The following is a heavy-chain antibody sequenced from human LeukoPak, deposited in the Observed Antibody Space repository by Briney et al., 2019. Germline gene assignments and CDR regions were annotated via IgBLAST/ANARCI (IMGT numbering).Heavy chain of an antibody. CDR2: IYTSGST. J-gene: IGHJ6*03. CDR1: GGSISSYH. V-gene: IGHV4-4*07. Sequence: SETLSLTCTVSGGSISSYHWSWIRQPAGKGLEWIGRIYTSGSTNYNPSLKSRVTMSVDTSKNQFSLKLSSVTAADTAVYYCARERIIAVAGRLDYYYYYMDVWGKGTTVTVSS. D-gene: IGHD6-19*01. CDR3: ARERIIAVAGRLDYYYYYMDV.